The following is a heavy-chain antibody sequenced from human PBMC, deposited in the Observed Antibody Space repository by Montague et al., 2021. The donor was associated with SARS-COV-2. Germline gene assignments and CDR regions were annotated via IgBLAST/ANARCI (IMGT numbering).Heavy chain of an antibody. CDR2: IYYSGST. V-gene: IGHV4-39*01. J-gene: IGHJ4*02. CDR3: ARKASRGITIFGVVTASYYFDY. CDR1: GGSISSSSYD. Sequence: SETVSLTCTVSGGSISSSSYDWGWIRQPPGKGLEWIGSIYYSGSTYYNPSLESRVTISVDTSKDQFSLKLSSVTAADTAVYYCARKASRGITIFGVVTASYYFDYWGQGTLVTVSS. D-gene: IGHD3-3*01.